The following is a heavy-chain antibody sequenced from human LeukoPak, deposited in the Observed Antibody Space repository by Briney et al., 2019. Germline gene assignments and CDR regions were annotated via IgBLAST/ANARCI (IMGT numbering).Heavy chain of an antibody. J-gene: IGHJ4*02. CDR1: GFTFSSYA. D-gene: IGHD5-18*01. V-gene: IGHV3-30*04. CDR2: ISYDGSNK. Sequence: GGSLRLSCAASGFTFSSYAMHWVRQAPGKGLEWVAVISYDGSNKYYADSVKGRFTISRDNSKNSLYLQMNSLRAEDTAVYSCARDKTRGLGYSYSKSGNYFDYWGQGTLVTVSS. CDR3: ARDKTRGLGYSYSKSGNYFDY.